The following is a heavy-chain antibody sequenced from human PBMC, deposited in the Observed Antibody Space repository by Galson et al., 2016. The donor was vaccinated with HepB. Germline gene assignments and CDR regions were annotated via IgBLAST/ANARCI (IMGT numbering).Heavy chain of an antibody. CDR2: IKQDGSEK. Sequence: SLRLSCAASEFTFSSYWMSWVRQAPGKGLEWVANIKQDGSEKYYVDSVKGRLTISRDNAKNSLYLQMNSLRAEDTALYYCARSGYHAFDIWGQGTMVTVSS. CDR1: EFTFSSYW. CDR3: ARSGYHAFDI. V-gene: IGHV3-7*03. D-gene: IGHD5-18*01. J-gene: IGHJ3*02.